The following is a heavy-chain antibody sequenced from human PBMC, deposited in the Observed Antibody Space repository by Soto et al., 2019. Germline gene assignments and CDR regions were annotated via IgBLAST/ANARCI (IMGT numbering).Heavy chain of an antibody. CDR2: ISYDGSNK. V-gene: IGHV3-30*03. Sequence: QVQLVESGGGVVQPGRSLRLSCAASGFTFSSYGMHWVRQAPGKGLEWVAVISYDGSNKYYADSVKGRFTISRDNSKNTLYLPMNSLRAEDTAVYYCATSNGGTYYYYYGMDVWGQGTTVTVSS. D-gene: IGHD1-26*01. CDR3: ATSNGGTYYYYYGMDV. CDR1: GFTFSSYG. J-gene: IGHJ6*02.